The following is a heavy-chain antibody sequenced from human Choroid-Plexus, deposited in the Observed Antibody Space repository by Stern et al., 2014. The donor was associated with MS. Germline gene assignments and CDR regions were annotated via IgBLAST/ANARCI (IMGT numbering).Heavy chain of an antibody. D-gene: IGHD3-3*01. CDR3: ARDQRGITIFGVVTDYYYLGMDV. Sequence: VQLVESGAEVKKPGASVKVSCKTSGYIFTGYYIHWVRQAPGQGLEWMAWINPNTGGKKYAQKFQGRVTMSMDTSISTAYVELSSLTSDDTAVYYCARDQRGITIFGVVTDYYYLGMDVWGQGTTVTVSS. J-gene: IGHJ6*02. CDR2: INPNTGGK. V-gene: IGHV1-2*02. CDR1: GYIFTGYY.